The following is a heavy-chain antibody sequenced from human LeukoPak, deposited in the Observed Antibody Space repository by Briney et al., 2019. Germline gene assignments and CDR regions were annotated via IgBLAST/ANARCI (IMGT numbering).Heavy chain of an antibody. V-gene: IGHV3-21*01. CDR1: GFTFSSYS. CDR3: ASKAGVHISGKFPNVS. J-gene: IGHJ5*02. D-gene: IGHD1-26*01. Sequence: GGSLRVSRAASGFTFSSYSMHWVRQAPGKGLEWVSSISISYSYISYADSVTARFTNARDNAKNSLYLQMHRLRAQDTAVYYCASKAGVHISGKFPNVSWGQGTRVTVSS. CDR2: ISISYSYI.